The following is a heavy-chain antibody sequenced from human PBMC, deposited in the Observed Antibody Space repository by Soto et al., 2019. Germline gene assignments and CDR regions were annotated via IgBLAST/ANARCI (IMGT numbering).Heavy chain of an antibody. J-gene: IGHJ4*02. D-gene: IGHD2-15*01. CDR2: IYYSGST. V-gene: IGHV4-31*03. CDR3: AREIMVVAGTAGGLDY. CDR1: GGSISSGGYY. Sequence: QVQLQESGPGLVKPSQTLSLTCTVSGGSISSGGYYWSWIRQHPGKGPKWIGYIYYSGSTYYDPYLKSRVTISVDTSKNQFSLKLSSVTAADTAVYYCAREIMVVAGTAGGLDYWGQGTLVSVSS.